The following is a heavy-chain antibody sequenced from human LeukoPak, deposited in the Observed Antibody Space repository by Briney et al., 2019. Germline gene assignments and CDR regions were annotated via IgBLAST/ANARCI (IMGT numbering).Heavy chain of an antibody. V-gene: IGHV4-59*01. D-gene: IGHD2-2*01. J-gene: IGHJ4*02. CDR2: IYYSGTT. CDR1: DASINTYY. CDR3: AIFARPMASQYYFDY. Sequence: SETLSLTCIVADASINTYYWSGIRQPPGKGLEWIGYIYYSGTTSYNPSLKTRVTISIDTSKNQFSLKLSSVTAADPAVYYCAIFARPMASQYYFDYWGQGTLVTVSS.